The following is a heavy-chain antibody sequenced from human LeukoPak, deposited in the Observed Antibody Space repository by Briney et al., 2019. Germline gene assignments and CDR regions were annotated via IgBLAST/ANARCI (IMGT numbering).Heavy chain of an antibody. J-gene: IGHJ4*02. CDR3: AREGRWAPSYFDY. Sequence: SQTLSLTCAISGDSFSSNNVAWNWIRQSPSRGLEWLGRTYYRSKWYNDYVVSVKSRITINPDTSKNQFSLQLNSVTPEDTAVYYCAREGRWAPSYFDYWGQGTLVTVSS. D-gene: IGHD6-13*01. V-gene: IGHV6-1*01. CDR1: GDSFSSNNVA. CDR2: TYYRSKWYN.